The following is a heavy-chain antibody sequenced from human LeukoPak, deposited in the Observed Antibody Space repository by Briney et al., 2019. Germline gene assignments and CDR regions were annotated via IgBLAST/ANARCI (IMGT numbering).Heavy chain of an antibody. CDR1: GGSFSGYY. CDR2: INHSGST. V-gene: IGHV4-34*01. J-gene: IGHJ4*02. Sequence: SETLSLTCAVYGGSFSGYYWSWIRQPPAKGLEWIGEINHSGSTNYNPSLKSRVTISVDTSKNQLSLELSSVTAAATAVYYCARGRGYSYGLPDYWGQGTLVTVSS. D-gene: IGHD5-18*01. CDR3: ARGRGYSYGLPDY.